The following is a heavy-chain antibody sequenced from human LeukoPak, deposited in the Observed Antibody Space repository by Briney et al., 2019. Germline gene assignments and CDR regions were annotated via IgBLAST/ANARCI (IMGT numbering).Heavy chain of an antibody. V-gene: IGHV3-23*01. CDR2: ISGSGGST. Sequence: PGGSLRLSCAASGFTFSSYAMSWVRQAPGKGLEWVSAISGSGGSTYYADSVKGRFTISRDNSKNTLYLQMNSLRAEDTAVYYCAKSHRIYCSSTSCYQPTDYWGQGTLVTVSS. CDR1: GFTFSSYA. D-gene: IGHD2-2*01. CDR3: AKSHRIYCSSTSCYQPTDY. J-gene: IGHJ4*02.